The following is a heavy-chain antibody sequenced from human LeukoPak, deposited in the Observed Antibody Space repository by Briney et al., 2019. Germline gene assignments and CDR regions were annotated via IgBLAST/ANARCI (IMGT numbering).Heavy chain of an antibody. CDR1: GGTFSSYA. CDR3: ARDLGSSSAADYFDY. D-gene: IGHD6-6*01. Sequence: SVKVSCKASGGTFSSYAISWVRQAPGQGLELMGGIIPIFGTANYAQKFQGRVTITADESTSTAYMELSSLRSEDTAVYYCARDLGSSSAADYFDYWGQGTLVTVSS. CDR2: IIPIFGTA. V-gene: IGHV1-69*13. J-gene: IGHJ4*02.